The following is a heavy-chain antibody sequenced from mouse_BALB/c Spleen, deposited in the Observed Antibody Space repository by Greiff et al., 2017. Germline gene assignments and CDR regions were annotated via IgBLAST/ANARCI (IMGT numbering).Heavy chain of an antibody. Sequence: EVKLVESGGGLVKPGGSLKLSCAASGFTFSSFGMHWVRQAPEKGLEWVAYISSGSSTIYYADTVKGRFTISRDNPKNTLFLQMTSLRSEDTAMYYCARWADGYSGYWYFDVWGAGTTVTVSS. CDR3: ARWADGYSGYWYFDV. CDR1: GFTFSSFG. D-gene: IGHD2-3*01. V-gene: IGHV5-17*02. J-gene: IGHJ1*01. CDR2: ISSGSSTI.